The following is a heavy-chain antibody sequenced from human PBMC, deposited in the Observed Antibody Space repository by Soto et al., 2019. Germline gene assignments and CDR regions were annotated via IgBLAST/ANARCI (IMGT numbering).Heavy chain of an antibody. Sequence: QVQLVQSGAEVKKPGASVKVSCKASGYTFTSYYMHWVRQAPGQGLERMGIINRSGGSTSYAQKFQGRVTMTRDTSTSTVYMELSSLRSEDTAVYYCARGDEPSRTTAGFDYWGQGTLVTVSS. J-gene: IGHJ4*02. V-gene: IGHV1-46*01. CDR3: ARGDEPSRTTAGFDY. CDR2: INRSGGST. CDR1: GYTFTSYY.